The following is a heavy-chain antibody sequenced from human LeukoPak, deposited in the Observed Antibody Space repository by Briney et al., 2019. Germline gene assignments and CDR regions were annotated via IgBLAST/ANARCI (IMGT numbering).Heavy chain of an antibody. CDR2: ISGSGGST. CDR3: AKAPQPARYCSSTSCYLFDF. D-gene: IGHD2-2*01. J-gene: IGHJ4*02. Sequence: GGSLRLSCVASGFTFSTYAMSWVRQAPGKGLEWVSLISGSGGSTYYADSVKGRCTISRDNSKNTLYLQMNSLRAEDSAVYYCAKAPQPARYCSSTSCYLFDFWGQGTLVTVSS. V-gene: IGHV3-23*01. CDR1: GFTFSTYA.